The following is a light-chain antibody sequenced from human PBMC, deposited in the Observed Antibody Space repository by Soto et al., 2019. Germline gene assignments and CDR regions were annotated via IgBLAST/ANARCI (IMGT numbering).Light chain of an antibody. J-gene: IGLJ1*01. CDR1: SSNIGSGYD. CDR3: KSYDRSLRGYV. CDR2: GNT. Sequence: QSVLTQPPSVSGAPGQRVTISCTGTSSNIGSGYDVHWYQHLPGTAPKLLIYGNTIRPSGVPDRFSGSKSGTSASLDITGTQADDEADYHCKSYDRSLRGYVFGTGTKVTV. V-gene: IGLV1-40*01.